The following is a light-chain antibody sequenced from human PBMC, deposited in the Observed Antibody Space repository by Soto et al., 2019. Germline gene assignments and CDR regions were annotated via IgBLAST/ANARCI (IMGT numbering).Light chain of an antibody. CDR3: CAYAGSSTLV. Sequence: QSVLTQPASVSGSPRQSITISCTGTSSDVGRYNLVSWYQQQSGKAPKLMIYEGSKRPSGVSNRFSGSKSGNTASLRISGLQAEDEGDYYCCAYAGSSTLVFGGGTKLTVL. J-gene: IGLJ2*01. V-gene: IGLV2-23*01. CDR2: EGS. CDR1: SSDVGRYNL.